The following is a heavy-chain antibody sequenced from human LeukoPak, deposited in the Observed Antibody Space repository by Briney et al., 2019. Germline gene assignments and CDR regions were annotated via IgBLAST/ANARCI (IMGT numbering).Heavy chain of an antibody. CDR2: VYTTGRA. D-gene: IGHD3-3*01. CDR3: ASSHYDFWSGYYPSTVFDY. CDR1: GGSNY. V-gene: IGHV4-4*07. Sequence: SETLSLTCTVSGGSNYWSWIRQPAGKGLEWIGRVYTTGRAIYSPSLKSRVTMSVDTSKNQFSLRLTSVTAADTVVYYCASSHYDFWSGYYPSTVFDYWGQGTLVTVSS. J-gene: IGHJ4*02.